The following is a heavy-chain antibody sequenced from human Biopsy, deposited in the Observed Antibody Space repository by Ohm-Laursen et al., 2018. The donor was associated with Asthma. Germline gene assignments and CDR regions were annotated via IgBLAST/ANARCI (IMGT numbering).Heavy chain of an antibody. Sequence: GESLRLSCKVSGYIFTSYWIGWVRQMPGKGLEWMGIIFLGDSDTIYSPSFQGQVTISAYKSISPAYLQWSSLKASDTAIYYCARLAYGSGSFFDFWGQGTLVTVAS. D-gene: IGHD3-10*01. CDR2: IFLGDSDT. CDR1: GYIFTSYW. V-gene: IGHV5-51*01. CDR3: ARLAYGSGSFFDF. J-gene: IGHJ4*02.